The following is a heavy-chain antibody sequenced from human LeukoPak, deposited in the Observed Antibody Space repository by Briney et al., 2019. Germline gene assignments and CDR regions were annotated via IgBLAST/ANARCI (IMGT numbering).Heavy chain of an antibody. V-gene: IGHV3-11*04. CDR3: ARDRRTSTSPQDVFDY. CDR1: GFTFSDYY. CDR2: ISSSGSTI. Sequence: GGSLRLSCAASGFTFSDYYMSWIRQAPGKGLEWVSYISSSGSTIYYADSVKGRFTISRDNAKNSLYLQMNSLRAEDTAVYYCARDRRTSTSPQDVFDYWGQGTLVTVSS. J-gene: IGHJ4*02. D-gene: IGHD2-2*01.